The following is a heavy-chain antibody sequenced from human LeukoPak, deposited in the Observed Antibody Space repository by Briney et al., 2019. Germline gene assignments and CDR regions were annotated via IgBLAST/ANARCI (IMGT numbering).Heavy chain of an antibody. CDR1: GGSISSYY. V-gene: IGHV4-34*01. D-gene: IGHD6-19*01. CDR3: ARAEVAGPFAY. J-gene: IGHJ4*02. Sequence: ASETLSLTCTVSGGSISSYYWSWIRQPQGKGLEWIGEINHSGSTNYNPSPKSRVTISVDTSKNQFSLNLSSVTAADTAVYYCARAEVAGPFAYWGQGTLVTVSS. CDR2: INHSGST.